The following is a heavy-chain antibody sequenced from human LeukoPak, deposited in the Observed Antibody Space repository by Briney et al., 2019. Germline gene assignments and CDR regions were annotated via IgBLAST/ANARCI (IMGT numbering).Heavy chain of an antibody. V-gene: IGHV4-59*01. Sequence: PSETLSLTCTVSGGSISSYYWSWIRQPPGKGLEWIGYIYYSGSTNYNPSLKSRVTISVDTSKNQFSLKLSSVTAADTAVYYCARRNGPYYYYGMGVWGQGTTVTVSS. D-gene: IGHD2-8*01. CDR2: IYYSGST. J-gene: IGHJ6*02. CDR3: ARRNGPYYYYGMGV. CDR1: GGSISSYY.